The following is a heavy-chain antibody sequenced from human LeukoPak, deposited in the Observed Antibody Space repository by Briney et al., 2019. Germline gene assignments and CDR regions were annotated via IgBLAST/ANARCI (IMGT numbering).Heavy chain of an antibody. CDR1: GFTFSSYA. Sequence: GGSLRLSCAASGFTFSSYAMSWVRQAPGKGREWVSAISGSGGSTYYADSVKGRFTISRDNSKNTLYLQTNSLRAEDTAVYYCATRLGYSPYWGQGTLVTVSS. CDR3: ATRLGYSPY. CDR2: ISGSGGST. J-gene: IGHJ4*02. D-gene: IGHD5-18*01. V-gene: IGHV3-23*01.